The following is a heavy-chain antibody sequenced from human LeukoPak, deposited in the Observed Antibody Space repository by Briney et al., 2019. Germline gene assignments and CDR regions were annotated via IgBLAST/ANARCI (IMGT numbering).Heavy chain of an antibody. CDR3: ARLHWGYDSEHDY. Sequence: SETLSLTCTVSGGSISSSSYYWGWIRQPPGKGLEWIGSIYYSGSTYYNPSLKSRVTISVDTSKNQFSLKLSSVTAANTAAYYCARLHWGYDSEHDYWGQGTLVTVSS. CDR2: IYYSGST. CDR1: GGSISSSSYY. V-gene: IGHV4-39*01. D-gene: IGHD3-22*01. J-gene: IGHJ4*02.